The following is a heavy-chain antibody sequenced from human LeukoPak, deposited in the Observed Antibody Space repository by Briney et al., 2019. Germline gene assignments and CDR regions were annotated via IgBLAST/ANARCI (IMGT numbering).Heavy chain of an antibody. CDR1: GFTFSSYA. V-gene: IGHV3-23*01. J-gene: IGHJ4*02. CDR2: ISGSGGST. CDR3: AKLGSVIVGVDY. Sequence: GGSLRLSCAASGFTFSSYAMSWVRQAPGKGLEWVSVISGSGGSTYYADSVKGRFTISRDNSKNTLYLQMNSLRAEDTAVYYCAKLGSVIVGVDYWGQGTLVTVSS. D-gene: IGHD3-16*01.